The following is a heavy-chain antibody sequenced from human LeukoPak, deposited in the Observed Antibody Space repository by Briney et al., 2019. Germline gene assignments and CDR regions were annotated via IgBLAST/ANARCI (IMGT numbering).Heavy chain of an antibody. CDR2: IRYNGSNQ. CDR3: ARDTDLSFDY. CDR1: GFTFNNYG. Sequence: GGSLRLSCAASGFTFNNYGMHWVRQAPGKGLEWVAFIRYNGSNQYYADSVKGRFTISRDNSKNTLYLQVNSLKGDDTAVYYCARDTDLSFDYWGQGTLVTVSS. D-gene: IGHD4-17*01. V-gene: IGHV3-30*02. J-gene: IGHJ4*02.